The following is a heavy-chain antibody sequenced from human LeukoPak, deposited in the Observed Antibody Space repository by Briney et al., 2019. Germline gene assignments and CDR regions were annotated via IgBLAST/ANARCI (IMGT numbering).Heavy chain of an antibody. Sequence: GGSLRLSCAASRFIFSSYAMHWVRQAPGKGLEWVAVLSYDGSDKYYADSVKGRFTISRDNSRNTLYLQMNSLRTEDTAMYYCARGPALSGYGPYYFDYWGQGTLVTISS. CDR3: ARGPALSGYGPYYFDY. CDR1: RFIFSSYA. V-gene: IGHV3-30*04. J-gene: IGHJ4*02. CDR2: LSYDGSDK. D-gene: IGHD5-12*01.